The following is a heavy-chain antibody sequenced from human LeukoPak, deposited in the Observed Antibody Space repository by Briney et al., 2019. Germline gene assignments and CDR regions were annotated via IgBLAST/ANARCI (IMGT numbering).Heavy chain of an antibody. D-gene: IGHD1-26*01. CDR2: ISAYNGHT. V-gene: IGHV1-18*01. Sequence: ASVKVSCKGSGYPFISYGITWVRQAPGQGLEWVGWISAYNGHTQYGQNVQGRVTMTTETSTTTAYLELRNLTSDDTAVYFCASGAYYPFDFWGQGTLVTVSS. CDR1: GYPFISYG. CDR3: ASGAYYPFDF. J-gene: IGHJ4*02.